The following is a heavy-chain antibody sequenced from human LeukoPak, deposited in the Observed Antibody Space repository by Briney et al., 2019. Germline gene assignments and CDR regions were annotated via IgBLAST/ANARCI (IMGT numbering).Heavy chain of an antibody. J-gene: IGHJ6*02. D-gene: IGHD5-12*01. V-gene: IGHV3-23*01. CDR1: EFTFSSYA. Sequence: GGSLRLSCAASEFTFSSYAMSWVRQAPGKGLEWVSAISFSGGSTHYAESVKGRFTISRDNSKNTLYLQMNSLRAEDTAVYYCAKEAFNWLRSHYYGVDVWGQGTTVTVSS. CDR3: AKEAFNWLRSHYYGVDV. CDR2: ISFSGGST.